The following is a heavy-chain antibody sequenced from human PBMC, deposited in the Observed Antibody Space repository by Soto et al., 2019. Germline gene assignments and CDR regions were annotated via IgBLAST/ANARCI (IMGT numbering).Heavy chain of an antibody. CDR2: ISYDGSNK. D-gene: IGHD3-3*01. CDR3: ARGGLRFLECLAYGIDV. Sequence: HPGGSLRLSCAASGFTFSSYAMHWVRQAPGKGLEWVAVISYDGSNKYYADSVKGRFTISRDNSKNTLYLQMNSLRAEDTAVYYCARGGLRFLECLAYGIDVWGQGTTVTVSS. V-gene: IGHV3-30-3*01. J-gene: IGHJ6*02. CDR1: GFTFSSYA.